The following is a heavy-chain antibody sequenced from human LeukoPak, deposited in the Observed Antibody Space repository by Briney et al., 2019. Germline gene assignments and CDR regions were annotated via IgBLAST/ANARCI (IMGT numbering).Heavy chain of an antibody. V-gene: IGHV3-33*06. CDR2: IWYDGSNK. Sequence: GGPLRLSCAASGFTFSSYGMHWVRQAPGKGLEWVAVIWYDGSNKYYADSVKGRFTISRDNSKNTLYLQMNSLRAEDTAVYYCAKVVRPGNYHDSFDYWGQGTLVTVSS. CDR3: AKVVRPGNYHDSFDY. D-gene: IGHD3-22*01. CDR1: GFTFSSYG. J-gene: IGHJ4*02.